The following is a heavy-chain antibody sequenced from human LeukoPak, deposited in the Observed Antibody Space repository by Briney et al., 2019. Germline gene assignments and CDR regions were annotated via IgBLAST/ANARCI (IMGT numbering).Heavy chain of an antibody. CDR2: ISAYNGNT. D-gene: IGHD6-19*01. Sequence: GASVKVSCKASGGTFSSYAISWVRQAPGQGLEWMGWISAYNGNTSYAQKLQGRVTMTTDTSTSTAYMELRSLRSDDTAVYYCARDRLYSSGWSLPDGMDVWGQGTTVTVSS. J-gene: IGHJ6*02. CDR1: GGTFSSYA. V-gene: IGHV1-18*01. CDR3: ARDRLYSSGWSLPDGMDV.